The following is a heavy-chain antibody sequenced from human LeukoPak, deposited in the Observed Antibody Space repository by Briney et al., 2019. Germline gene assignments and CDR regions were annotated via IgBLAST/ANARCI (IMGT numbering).Heavy chain of an antibody. CDR2: IKSKTDGGTT. Sequence: GGSLRLSCAASGFTFSNAWMSWVRQAPGKGLEWVGRIKSKTDGGTTDYAAPVKGRFTISRDDSKNTLYLQMNSLKTEDTAVYYCTTEDLRLDLTLDYWGQGTVVTVSS. CDR1: GFTFSNAW. CDR3: TTEDLRLDLTLDY. J-gene: IGHJ4*02. V-gene: IGHV3-15*01. D-gene: IGHD5/OR15-5a*01.